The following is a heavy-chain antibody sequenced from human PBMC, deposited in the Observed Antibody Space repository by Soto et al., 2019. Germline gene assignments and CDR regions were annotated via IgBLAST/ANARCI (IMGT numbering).Heavy chain of an antibody. CDR3: TTDLWRIAVVVGSTGYFNP. D-gene: IGHD2-15*01. Sequence: GGSLRLSCAASGFTFSDAWMSWVRQAPGKGLDWVGRIKSKSDGGTTEYAAPVRGRFTISRDDSKNTLYPQMNSLKTEDTAVYYCTTDLWRIAVVVGSTGYFNPWGQGTPVTVSS. CDR1: GFTFSDAW. J-gene: IGHJ5*02. CDR2: IKSKSDGGTT. V-gene: IGHV3-15*01.